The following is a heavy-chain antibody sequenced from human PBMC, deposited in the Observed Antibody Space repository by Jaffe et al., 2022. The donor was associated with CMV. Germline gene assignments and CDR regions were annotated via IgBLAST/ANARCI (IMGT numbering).Heavy chain of an antibody. CDR1: GFTFSSYW. V-gene: IGHV3-74*01. D-gene: IGHD3-22*01. Sequence: EVQLVESGGGLVQPGGSLRLSCAASGFTFSSYWMHWVRQAPGKGLVWVSRINSDGSSTSYADSVKGRFTISRDNAKNTLYLQMNSLRAEDTAVYYCARALYYYDSTHAFDIWGQGTMVTVSS. CDR2: INSDGSST. J-gene: IGHJ3*02. CDR3: ARALYYYDSTHAFDI.